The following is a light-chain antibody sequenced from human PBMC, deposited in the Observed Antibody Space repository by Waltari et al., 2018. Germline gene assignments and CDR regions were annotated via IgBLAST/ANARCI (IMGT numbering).Light chain of an antibody. V-gene: IGKV2-28*01. J-gene: IGKJ1*01. CDR2: FVS. Sequence: DIVMTQSPLSLSVTPGEPASISCRSSQSLLHGSGNTLLDWYLQKPGQSPQLLIYFVSNRASGVPDRFSGSGSGTDFTLKISRVEAEDVGVYFCMQARQTPWTFGQGTKVEIK. CDR1: QSLLHGSGNTL. CDR3: MQARQTPWT.